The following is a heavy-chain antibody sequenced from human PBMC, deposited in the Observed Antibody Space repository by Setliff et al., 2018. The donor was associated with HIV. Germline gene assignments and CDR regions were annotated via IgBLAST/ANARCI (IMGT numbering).Heavy chain of an antibody. Sequence: LGESLKISCKGSGYSFTSYWIGWVRQMPGKGLEWMGIISPDDSDTRYSPSFQGQVTISVDKSTSTAYLQWSSLKASDSAIYYCARHFGISYRSPFDPWGQGTLVTVSS. J-gene: IGHJ5*02. D-gene: IGHD3-3*01. V-gene: IGHV5-51*01. CDR1: GYSFTSYW. CDR3: ARHFGISYRSPFDP. CDR2: ISPDDSDT.